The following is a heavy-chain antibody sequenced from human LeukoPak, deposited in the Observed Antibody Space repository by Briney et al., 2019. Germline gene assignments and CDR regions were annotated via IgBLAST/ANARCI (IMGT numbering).Heavy chain of an antibody. D-gene: IGHD2-15*01. V-gene: IGHV1-46*01. CDR2: INPSGGST. CDR1: GYTFTSYG. J-gene: IGHJ4*02. Sequence: ASVKISCKSSGYTFTSYGISWVRQAPGQGLEWMGIINPSGGSTSYAQKFQGRVTMTRDTSTSTVYMELSSLRSEDTAVYYCARCHRGGSCRWGQGTLVTVSS. CDR3: ARCHRGGSCR.